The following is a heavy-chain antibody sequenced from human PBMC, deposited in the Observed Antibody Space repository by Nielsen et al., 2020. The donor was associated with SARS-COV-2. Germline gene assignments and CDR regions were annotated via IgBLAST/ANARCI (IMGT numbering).Heavy chain of an antibody. Sequence: WVRQAHGQGLEWMGWINTNTGNPTYAQGFTGRFVFSLDTSVSTAYLQISSLKAEDTAVYYCARDLISRPPYYDILTGYYSPTEYFQHWDQGTLVTVSS. CDR2: INTNTGNP. V-gene: IGHV7-4-1*02. D-gene: IGHD3-9*01. J-gene: IGHJ1*01. CDR3: ARDLISRPPYYDILTGYYSPTEYFQH.